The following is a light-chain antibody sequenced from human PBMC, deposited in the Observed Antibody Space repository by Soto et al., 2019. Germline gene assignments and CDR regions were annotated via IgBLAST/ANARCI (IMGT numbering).Light chain of an antibody. Sequence: DIQMTQSPSSLSASVGDRVTITCRASQSISTYLNWYQQKVGKAPKLLIYAASSLQGGVPSRFIGSGSGTDFALNISSLHPEDFATYYCQQSYSTPRTFGSGTKLEIK. V-gene: IGKV1-39*01. J-gene: IGKJ2*02. CDR3: QQSYSTPRT. CDR2: AAS. CDR1: QSISTY.